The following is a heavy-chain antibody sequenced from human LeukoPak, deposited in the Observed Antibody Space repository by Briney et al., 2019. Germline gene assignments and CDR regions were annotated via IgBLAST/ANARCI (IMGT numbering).Heavy chain of an antibody. CDR1: GFTFGDYA. V-gene: IGHV3-49*04. CDR3: TRDQTPYY. CDR2: IRSKIYGGTP. Sequence: GRSLRLSCTASGFTFGDYAMIWVRQAPGEGLEWVGFIRSKIYGGTPEYAASVKGRFTISRDDSKGIAYLQMNSLKTEDTAVYYCTRDQTPYYWGQGTLVTVSS. J-gene: IGHJ4*02.